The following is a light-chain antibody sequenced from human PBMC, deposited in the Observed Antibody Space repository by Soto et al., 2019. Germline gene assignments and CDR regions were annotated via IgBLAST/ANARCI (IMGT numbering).Light chain of an antibody. CDR2: EVN. V-gene: IGLV2-23*02. Sequence: QPALTQPGSVTGSAGQSLTISCTGSSSDVGRHNLVSWYQHHPGNAPKLIIYEVNKRPSGISDRFSGSKSGNTASLTISGLQAEDETDYYCCSYAGSMTFVCGTGTKVTVL. CDR1: SSDVGRHNL. J-gene: IGLJ1*01. CDR3: CSYAGSMTFV.